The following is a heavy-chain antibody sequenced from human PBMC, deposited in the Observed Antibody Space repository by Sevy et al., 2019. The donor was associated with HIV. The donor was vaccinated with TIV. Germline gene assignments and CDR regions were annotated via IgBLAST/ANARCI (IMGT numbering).Heavy chain of an antibody. CDR2: ITNSGSSI. Sequence: GSLRLSCTASGFTFSSYEMNWVHQAPGKGLEWVSYITNSGSSIYYSDSVRGRFTVSRDNAKNSLYLQMKSLRAEDTAVYYCARDLPPSATTVAHFDYWGRGTLVTVSS. D-gene: IGHD4-17*01. CDR1: GFTFSSYE. V-gene: IGHV3-48*03. J-gene: IGHJ4*02. CDR3: ARDLPPSATTVAHFDY.